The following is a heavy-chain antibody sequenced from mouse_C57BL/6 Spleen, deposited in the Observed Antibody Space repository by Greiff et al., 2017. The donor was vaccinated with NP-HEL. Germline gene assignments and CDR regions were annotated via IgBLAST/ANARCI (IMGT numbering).Heavy chain of an antibody. V-gene: IGHV1-55*01. CDR3: ARAEVYYGSSALYYSAMCD. D-gene: IGHD1-1*01. J-gene: IGHJ4*01. CDR2: IYPGSGST. CDR1: GYTFTSYW. Sequence: QVQLQQPGAELVKPGASVQMSCKASGYTFTSYWITWVKQRPGQGLEWIGDIYPGSGSTNYNEKFKSKATLTVDTSSSTAYMQLSSLTSEDSAVYYCARAEVYYGSSALYYSAMCDWGQGKSETASS.